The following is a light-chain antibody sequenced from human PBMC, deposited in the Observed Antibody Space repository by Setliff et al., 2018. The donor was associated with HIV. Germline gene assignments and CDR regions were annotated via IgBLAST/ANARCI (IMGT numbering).Light chain of an antibody. V-gene: IGLV3-21*02. CDR3: QVWDSGSDHVV. J-gene: IGLJ3*02. Sequence: SYELTQPPSVSVAPGETARITRGGTNIGSNGVHWYQKKPGRAPILVLYDDTDRPSGIPERFSGSNSGNTATLTISRVEAGDEADYYCQVWDSGSDHVVFGGGTKVTVL. CDR1: NIGSNG. CDR2: DDT.